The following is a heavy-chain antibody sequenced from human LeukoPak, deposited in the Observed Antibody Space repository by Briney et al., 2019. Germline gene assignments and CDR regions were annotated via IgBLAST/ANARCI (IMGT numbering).Heavy chain of an antibody. Sequence: SETLSLTCTVSGGSIRSYYWSWIRQPAGKGLEWIGHIYGSGTTNYSPSLKSRVAMSVDTSKNQLSLKLSSVTAADTAVYYCARYYYDPSGYYHDSWGQGILVTVSS. J-gene: IGHJ4*02. D-gene: IGHD3-22*01. CDR2: IYGSGTT. V-gene: IGHV4-4*07. CDR1: GGSIRSYY. CDR3: ARYYYDPSGYYHDS.